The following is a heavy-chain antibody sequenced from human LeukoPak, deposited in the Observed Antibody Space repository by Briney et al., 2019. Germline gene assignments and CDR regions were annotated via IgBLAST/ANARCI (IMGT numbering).Heavy chain of an antibody. CDR2: ISGYNGKT. Sequence: ASVKVSCKASGYTFNTYGITWVRQAPGQGLEWMGWISGYNGKTKYAQKLQDRVTMTTDTSTTTAYMELRSLRSDDTAVYYCARVSRPQRFDPWGQGTLVTVSS. CDR3: ARVSRPQRFDP. CDR1: GYTFNTYG. J-gene: IGHJ5*02. V-gene: IGHV1-18*01.